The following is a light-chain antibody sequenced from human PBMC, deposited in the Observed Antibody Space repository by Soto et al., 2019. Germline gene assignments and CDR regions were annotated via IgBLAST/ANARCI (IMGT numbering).Light chain of an antibody. CDR3: TSFATGSIQV. CDR1: SSDIGAYDL. CDR2: EVS. J-gene: IGLJ1*01. Sequence: QSALTLPGSGSGSPGQSITISCSGSSSDIGAYDLGSWYQQHPGRGPKLIIYEVSHRFSGLSYRFSGSKSGNTASLTISGPQPEDEGDYYCTSFATGSIQVFGSGTKGTVL. V-gene: IGLV2-14*03.